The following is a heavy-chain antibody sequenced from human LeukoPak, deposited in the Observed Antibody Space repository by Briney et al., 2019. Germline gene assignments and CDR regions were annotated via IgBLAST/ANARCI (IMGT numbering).Heavy chain of an antibody. J-gene: IGHJ4*02. CDR3: TRDGRSSSSWAKYYFDY. CDR2: IRSKAYGGTT. Sequence: PTGGSLRLSCTASGFTFGDYAMSWFRQAPGKGLEWVGFIRSKAYGGTTEYAASVKGRFTISRDDSKSIAYLQMNSLKTEDTAVYYCTRDGRSSSSWAKYYFDYWGQGTLVTVSS. D-gene: IGHD6-13*01. CDR1: GFTFGDYA. V-gene: IGHV3-49*03.